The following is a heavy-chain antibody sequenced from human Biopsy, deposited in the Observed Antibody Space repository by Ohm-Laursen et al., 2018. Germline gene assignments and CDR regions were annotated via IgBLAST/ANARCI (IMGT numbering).Heavy chain of an antibody. V-gene: IGHV4-39*01. Sequence: SQTLSLTCTVTDGSISNIINYWGWIRQPLGKGLEWLGSIYHTGITDYNPSLKSRVTISVDTSNNQFSLKLSCLTAADTAVYYCARHSFGSGRDFWGQGTLVTVSS. CDR1: DGSISNIINY. J-gene: IGHJ4*02. CDR2: IYHTGIT. D-gene: IGHD3-10*01. CDR3: ARHSFGSGRDF.